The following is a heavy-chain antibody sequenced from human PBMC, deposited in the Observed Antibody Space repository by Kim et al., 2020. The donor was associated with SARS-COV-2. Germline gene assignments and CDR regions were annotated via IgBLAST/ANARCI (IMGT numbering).Heavy chain of an antibody. J-gene: IGHJ3*02. D-gene: IGHD1-1*01. CDR3: TRVSGTTSVFWAAFD. Sequence: GGSLRLSCAASDFTFSDSAMHWVRQASGKGLEWVGRIRSKSNSYATAYAASVKGRFTISRDDSKNTAYLQMNSLKTEDTAVYYCTRVSGTTSVFWAAFD. CDR2: IRSKSNSYAT. V-gene: IGHV3-73*01. CDR1: DFTFSDSA.